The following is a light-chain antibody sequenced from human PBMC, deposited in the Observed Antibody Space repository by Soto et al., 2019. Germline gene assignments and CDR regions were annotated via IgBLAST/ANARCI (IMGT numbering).Light chain of an antibody. CDR1: SSDVGRYNY. CDR2: DVN. Sequence: QSVLAQPASVSGSRGQSITISCTGTSSDVGRYNYVSWFQQHPGKVPKLIMYDVNNWPSGVSDRFSGSKSGNAASLTISGLQPEDEADYYCSSFTTSSTFVFGTGTKVTVL. CDR3: SSFTTSSTFV. V-gene: IGLV2-14*03. J-gene: IGLJ1*01.